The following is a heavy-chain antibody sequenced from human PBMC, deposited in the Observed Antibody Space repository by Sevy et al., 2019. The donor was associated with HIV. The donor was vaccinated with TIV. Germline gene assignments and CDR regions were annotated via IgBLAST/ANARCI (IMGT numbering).Heavy chain of an antibody. D-gene: IGHD6-13*01. V-gene: IGHV5-51*01. Sequence: GESLKISCKGSGYSFTSYWIGWVRQRPGKGLEWMGIIYPGDSDTRYSPSFQGQVTISADKSISTAYLQWSSLKASDTAMYYCARLPYSSSRYYYYGMDVWGQGTTVTVSS. CDR1: GYSFTSYW. CDR3: ARLPYSSSRYYYYGMDV. J-gene: IGHJ6*02. CDR2: IYPGDSDT.